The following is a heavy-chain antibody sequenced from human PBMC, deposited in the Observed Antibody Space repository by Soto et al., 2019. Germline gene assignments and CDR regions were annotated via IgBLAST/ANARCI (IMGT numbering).Heavy chain of an antibody. V-gene: IGHV1-69*13. CDR1: GGTFSSYA. CDR2: IIPIFGTA. Sequence: SVKVSCKASGGTFSSYAISWVRQAPGQGLEWMGGIIPIFGTANYAQKFQGRVTITADESTSTAYMELSSLRSEDTAVYYCARPAYYYGSEKHYYYYGMDVWGQGTTVTVSS. J-gene: IGHJ6*02. D-gene: IGHD3-10*01. CDR3: ARPAYYYGSEKHYYYYGMDV.